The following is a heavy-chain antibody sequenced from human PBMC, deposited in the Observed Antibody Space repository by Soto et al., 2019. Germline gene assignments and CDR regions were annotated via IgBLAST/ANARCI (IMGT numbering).Heavy chain of an antibody. Sequence: QFHLQESGPGLVKPAETLSLTCSVSGGSISTSRNFWGWIRQPPGKGLEWIGSMYYSGSTYYNPSLKSRLTISADTSKKQFPLNLNPVTAADPAMYYCVRGDTYFYYMDVWGTGTTVTVSS. D-gene: IGHD5-18*01. CDR3: VRGDTYFYYMDV. CDR2: MYYSGST. V-gene: IGHV4-39*01. CDR1: GGSISTSRNF. J-gene: IGHJ6*03.